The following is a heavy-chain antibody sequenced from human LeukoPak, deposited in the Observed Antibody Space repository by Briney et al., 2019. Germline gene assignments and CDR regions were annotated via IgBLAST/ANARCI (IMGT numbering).Heavy chain of an antibody. CDR2: IKQDGSEK. D-gene: IGHD3-10*01. V-gene: IGHV3-7*03. CDR1: GFTFSSYW. CDR3: ARDWGEQTAYYYYYYGMDV. J-gene: IGHJ6*04. Sequence: GGSLRLSCAASGFTFSSYWMSWVRQAPGKGLEWVANIKQDGSEKYYVDSVKGRFTISRDNAKNSLYLQMNSLRAEDTAVYHCARDWGEQTAYYYYYYGMDVWGKGTTVTVSS.